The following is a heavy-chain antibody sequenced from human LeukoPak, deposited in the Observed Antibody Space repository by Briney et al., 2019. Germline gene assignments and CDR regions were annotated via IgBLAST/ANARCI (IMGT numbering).Heavy chain of an antibody. CDR2: MNPNSGNT. CDR1: GYTFTSYD. J-gene: IGHJ6*02. D-gene: IGHD6-13*01. CDR3: ARCPAIGSSWLYYYYYGMDV. Sequence: ASVKVSCKASGYTFTSYDINWVRQATGQGLEWMGWMNPNSGNTGYAQKFQGRVTMTRNTSISTAYMELSSLRSEDTAVYYCARCPAIGSSWLYYYYYGMDVWGQGTTVTVSS. V-gene: IGHV1-8*01.